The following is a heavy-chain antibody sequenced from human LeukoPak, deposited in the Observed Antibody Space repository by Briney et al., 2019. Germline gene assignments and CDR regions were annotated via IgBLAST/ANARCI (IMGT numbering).Heavy chain of an antibody. Sequence: SETLSLTCTVSGGSISSGGYYWSWIRQHPGKGLEWIGYIYYSGSTYYNPSLKSRVTISVDTSKNQFSLKLSSVTAADTAVYYCAKDHGATPFDYWGQGTLGTVSS. J-gene: IGHJ4*02. CDR2: IYYSGST. D-gene: IGHD5-12*01. CDR1: GGSISSGGYY. CDR3: AKDHGATPFDY. V-gene: IGHV4-31*03.